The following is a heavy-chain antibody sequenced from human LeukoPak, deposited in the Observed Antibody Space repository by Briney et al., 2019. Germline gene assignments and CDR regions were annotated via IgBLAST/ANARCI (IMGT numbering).Heavy chain of an antibody. J-gene: IGHJ4*02. CDR1: GGSLSGFY. CDR3: ARVGELSLRFDY. V-gene: IGHV4-34*01. CDR2: IYHSGST. D-gene: IGHD3-16*02. Sequence: SETLSLTCAVYGGSLSGFYWSWVRQPPGKGLEWIGEIYHSGSTNYNPSLKSRVTISVDKSKNQFSLKLSSVTAADMAVYYCARVGELSLRFDYWGQGTLVTVSS.